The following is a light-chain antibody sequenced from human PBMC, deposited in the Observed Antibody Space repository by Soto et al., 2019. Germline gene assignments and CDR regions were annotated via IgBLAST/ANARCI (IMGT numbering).Light chain of an antibody. CDR1: HSVSSNY. CDR3: QQYGISPT. CDR2: DVS. Sequence: EIVLTQSPGTLSLSPGERATLSCRSSHSVSSNYLAWYQKKPGQAPRLLIYDVSSRATGIPDKFSGSWSGTDFTITISRLEPVDFAVYYCQQYGISPTFGQGTKVEIK. J-gene: IGKJ1*01. V-gene: IGKV3-20*01.